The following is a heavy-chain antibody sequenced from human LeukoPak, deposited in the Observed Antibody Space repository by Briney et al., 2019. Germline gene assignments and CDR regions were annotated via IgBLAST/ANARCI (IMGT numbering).Heavy chain of an antibody. Sequence: GGSLRLSCAASGFTFSSSAMSWVRQAPGKGLKWVSAISGSDGSTYYADSVKGRFTISRDNSKNTLYLQMNSLRAEDTAVYYCAGGNYITLGYFHHWGQGTLVTVSS. D-gene: IGHD1-26*01. CDR1: GFTFSSSA. CDR2: ISGSDGST. CDR3: AGGNYITLGYFHH. J-gene: IGHJ1*01. V-gene: IGHV3-23*01.